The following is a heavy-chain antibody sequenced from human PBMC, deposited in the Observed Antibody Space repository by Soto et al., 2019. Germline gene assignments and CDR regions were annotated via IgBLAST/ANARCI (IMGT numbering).Heavy chain of an antibody. CDR2: MNPNSGNT. V-gene: IGHV1-8*01. CDR1: GYTFTSYD. CDR3: ARVYDSSGYYYFDY. Sequence: QVQLVQSGAEVKKPGASVKVSCKASGYTFTSYDINWVRQATGQGLEWMGWMNPNSGNTGYAQKFQGRVTMTRNTSISTAYVELSSLRSEDTAVYYCARVYDSSGYYYFDYWGQGTLVTVSS. J-gene: IGHJ4*02. D-gene: IGHD3-22*01.